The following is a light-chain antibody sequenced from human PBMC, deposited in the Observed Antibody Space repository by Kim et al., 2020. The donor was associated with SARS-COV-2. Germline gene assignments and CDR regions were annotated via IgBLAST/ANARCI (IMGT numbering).Light chain of an antibody. V-gene: IGLV1-51*01. Sequence: GQKVTLSCSGSSSNIGKNYVSWYQQFPGTAPKLLIYDKDKRAAGIPDRFFGSKSGTSATLGITGLQTGDEADYYCGAWDNSLSAGIFGGGTQLTVL. CDR1: SSNIGKNY. J-gene: IGLJ2*01. CDR3: GAWDNSLSAGI. CDR2: DKD.